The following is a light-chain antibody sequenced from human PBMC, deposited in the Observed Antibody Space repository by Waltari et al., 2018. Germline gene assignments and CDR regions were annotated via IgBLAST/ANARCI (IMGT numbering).Light chain of an antibody. V-gene: IGKV1-39*01. CDR1: QSIGTY. CDR3: QQSYTTPRT. Sequence: DIQMTQYPSSLSASVGARVTITCRASQSIGTYLNWYQHKPGRAPELLIYAASTLQGGVPARFSGSGSETHFTLAISSLQREDFATYYCQQSYTTPRTFVQGTKVEIK. J-gene: IGKJ1*01. CDR2: AAS.